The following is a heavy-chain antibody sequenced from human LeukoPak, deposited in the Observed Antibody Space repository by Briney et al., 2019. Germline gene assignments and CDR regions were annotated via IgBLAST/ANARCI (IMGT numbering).Heavy chain of an antibody. CDR2: IIPILGIA. CDR3: ARDRGWLQSFDY. V-gene: IGHV1-69*04. J-gene: IGHJ4*02. CDR1: GGTLSSYA. D-gene: IGHD5-24*01. Sequence: SVKVSCKASGGTLSSYAISWVRQAPGQGLEWMGRIIPILGIANYAQKFQGRVTITADKSTSTAYMELSSLRSEDTAVYYCARDRGWLQSFDYWGQGTLVTVSS.